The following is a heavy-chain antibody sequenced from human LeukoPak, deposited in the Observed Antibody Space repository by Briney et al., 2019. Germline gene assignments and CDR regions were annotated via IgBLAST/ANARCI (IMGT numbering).Heavy chain of an antibody. CDR2: IYHSGST. D-gene: IGHD3-16*01. Sequence: SQTLSLTCAVSGGSISSGGYSWSWIRQPPGKGLEWIGYIYHSGSTYYNPSLKSRVTISVDTSKNQFSLKLSSVTAADTAVYYCARSTRQHRHPSIMIGGAGDWLGLDPWGQGTLVTVSS. CDR1: GGSISSGGYS. CDR3: ARSTRQHRHPSIMIGGAGDWLGLDP. J-gene: IGHJ5*02. V-gene: IGHV4-30-2*01.